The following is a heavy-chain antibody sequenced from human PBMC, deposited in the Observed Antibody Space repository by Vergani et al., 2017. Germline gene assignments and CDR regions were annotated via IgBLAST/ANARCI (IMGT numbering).Heavy chain of an antibody. CDR1: GGSISSGSYY. V-gene: IGHV4-61*02. Sequence: QVQLQESGPGLVKPSQTLSLTCTVSGGSISSGSYYWSWIRQPAGKGLEWIGRIYTSGSTNYNPSLKSRVTISVDTSKNQFSLKLSSVTAADTAVYYCARVGVREPFDPWGQGTLVTVSS. D-gene: IGHD3-16*01. CDR3: ARVGVREPFDP. J-gene: IGHJ5*02. CDR2: IYTSGST.